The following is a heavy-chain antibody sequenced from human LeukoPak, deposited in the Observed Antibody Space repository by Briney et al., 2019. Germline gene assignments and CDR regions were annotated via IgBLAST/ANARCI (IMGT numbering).Heavy chain of an antibody. CDR3: ARDQYGSGSYYRTDDAFDI. Sequence: NSGGSLRLSCAASGFTFSSNSMNWVRQAPGKGLEWVSSISSSGSYIYYADSVKGRFTISRDNAKNSLYLQMNSLRADDTAVYYCARDQYGSGSYYRTDDAFDIWGQGTMVTVSS. J-gene: IGHJ3*02. V-gene: IGHV3-21*01. CDR1: GFTFSSNS. CDR2: ISSSGSYI. D-gene: IGHD3-10*01.